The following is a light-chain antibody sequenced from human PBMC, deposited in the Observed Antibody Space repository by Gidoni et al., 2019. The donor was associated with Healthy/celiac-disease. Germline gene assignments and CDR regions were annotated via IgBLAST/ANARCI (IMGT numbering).Light chain of an antibody. CDR2: GAS. V-gene: IGKV3-20*01. CDR3: QQYGSSPGWT. J-gene: IGKJ1*01. Sequence: DTVLTQPAGTLSLSPGERATLSCRASQRVSSSYLAGYQQKPGQAPRLPIYGASSSATGIPDRFSGSGSGTDFTLTISRLEPEDFAVYYCQQYGSSPGWTFGQGTKVEIK. CDR1: QRVSSSY.